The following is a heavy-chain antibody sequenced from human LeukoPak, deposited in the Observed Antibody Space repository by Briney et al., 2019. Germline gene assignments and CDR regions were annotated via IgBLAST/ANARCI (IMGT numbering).Heavy chain of an antibody. CDR2: IGISSGKT. CDR1: GFNFIDYS. D-gene: IGHD5-12*01. V-gene: IGHV3-48*01. J-gene: IGHJ4*01. Sequence: GGSLRLSCAASGFNFIDYSMNWVRQAPGKGLEWISYIGISSGKTKYADSVKGRFTISRDKARNSQYLQMNSLRVEDTAMYYCARDHRYAFDNWGHGTLVTVSS. CDR3: ARDHRYAFDN.